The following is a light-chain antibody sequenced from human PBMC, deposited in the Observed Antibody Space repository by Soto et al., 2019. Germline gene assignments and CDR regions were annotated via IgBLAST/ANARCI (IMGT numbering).Light chain of an antibody. Sequence: RASQSISNWLAWYQQKPGKAPKLLIYDASTLESGVPSRFSGSGSGTEFTLSIRNLRRDDFPIYYGPQQNSYRTIGGGTKVDI. J-gene: IGKJ4*01. V-gene: IGKV1-5*01. CDR1: QSISNW. CDR2: DAS. CDR3: PQQNSYRT.